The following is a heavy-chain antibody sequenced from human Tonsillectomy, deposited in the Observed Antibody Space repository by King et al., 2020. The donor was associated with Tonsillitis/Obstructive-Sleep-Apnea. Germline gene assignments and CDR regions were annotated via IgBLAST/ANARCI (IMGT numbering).Heavy chain of an antibody. CDR3: ARLVVVAATPGYFDY. D-gene: IGHD2-15*01. V-gene: IGHV1-46*01. J-gene: IGHJ4*02. Sequence: QLVQSGAEVKKPGASVKVSCKASGYTFTSYYRHWLRQAPGQGLECVVIINPSGGSTSYAQKFQGSVTMTRDTSTSTVYMEVSRLRSEDTAVYYCARLVVVAATPGYFDYWGQGTLVTVSS. CDR2: INPSGGST. CDR1: GYTFTSYY.